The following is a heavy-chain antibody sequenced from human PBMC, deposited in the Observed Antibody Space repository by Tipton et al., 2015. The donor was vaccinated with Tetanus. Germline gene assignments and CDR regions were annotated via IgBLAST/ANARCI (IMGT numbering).Heavy chain of an antibody. CDR2: IYSNGTT. CDR3: ARDGGDSGH. D-gene: IGHD2-21*01. J-gene: IGHJ4*02. Sequence: TLSLTCTVSGASISSYYWSWIRQSPGTGLEWIGYIYSNGTTNYNPSLKSRVTMSVDTSKKQFSLKLNFVTAADTGVYYCARDGGDSGHWGQGTQVTVSS. V-gene: IGHV4-59*13. CDR1: GASISSYY.